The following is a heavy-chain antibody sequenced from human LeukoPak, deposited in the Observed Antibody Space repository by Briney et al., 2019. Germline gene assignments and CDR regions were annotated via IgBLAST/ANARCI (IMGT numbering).Heavy chain of an antibody. V-gene: IGHV4-34*01. D-gene: IGHD2-15*01. CDR2: INHSGST. CDR3: ARAVGYCSGGSCQRAYYYYYGMDV. J-gene: IGHJ6*02. CDR1: GGSFSGYY. Sequence: PSETLSLTCAVYGGSFSGYYWSWIRQPPGKGLEWIGEINHSGSTNYNPSLKSRVTISVDTSKNQFSLKLSSVTAADTAVYYCARAVGYCSGGSCQRAYYYYYGMDVWGQGTTVTVSS.